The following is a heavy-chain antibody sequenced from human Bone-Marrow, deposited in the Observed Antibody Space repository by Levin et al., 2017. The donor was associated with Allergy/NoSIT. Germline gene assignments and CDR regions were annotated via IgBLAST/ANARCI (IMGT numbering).Heavy chain of an antibody. Sequence: PGGSLRLSCAASGFTFSSYWMHWVRQAPGKGLVWVSRINRDGSSTTYADSVKGRFTISRDNAKNTLFLQMNSLRAEDTALYYCVRVLPGSNTWFDPWGQGTLVTVSS. V-gene: IGHV3-74*01. CDR2: INRDGSST. J-gene: IGHJ5*02. CDR3: VRVLPGSNTWFDP. CDR1: GFTFSSYW.